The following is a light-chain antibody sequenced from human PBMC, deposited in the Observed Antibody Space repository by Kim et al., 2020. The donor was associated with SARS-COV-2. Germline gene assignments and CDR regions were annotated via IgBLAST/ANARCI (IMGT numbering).Light chain of an antibody. V-gene: IGLV4-69*01. CDR2: RHIGGGH. J-gene: IGLJ3*02. CDR3: QTCGGGVHWV. CDR1: SGHSTYV. Sequence: ELTCTRTSGHSTYVIASYQQHPEKNPRCLMKRHIGGGHSKRGGIPERFSGASSGGDRCFPIAGLRSEDEADYYCQTCGGGVHWVFGGGTKRTVL.